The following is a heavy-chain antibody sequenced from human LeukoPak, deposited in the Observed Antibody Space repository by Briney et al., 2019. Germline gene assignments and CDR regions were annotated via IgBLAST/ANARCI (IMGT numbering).Heavy chain of an antibody. CDR2: ISGSGGST. J-gene: IGHJ4*02. D-gene: IGHD6-19*01. CDR1: GFTFSSYA. Sequence: GGSLRLSCAASGFTFSSYAMSWVRQAPGKGLEWVSAISGSGGSTYYADSVKGRFTISRDNSKNTLYLQMNSLRAEDTAVYYCATQYSSGWYGYWGQGTLVTVSS. V-gene: IGHV3-23*01. CDR3: ATQYSSGWYGY.